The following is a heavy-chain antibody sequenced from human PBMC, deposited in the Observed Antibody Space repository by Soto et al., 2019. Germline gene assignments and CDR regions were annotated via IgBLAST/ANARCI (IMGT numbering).Heavy chain of an antibody. CDR2: INPNNGDT. V-gene: IGHV1-2*02. CDR1: GYTFTGYY. CDR3: ARHSGYDYVFDF. Sequence: ASVKVSCKASGYTFTGYYIHWVRQAPGQGLEWMGWINPNNGDTIYARKLQGRVTMTRDTSTSTAYMEMSSLTFDDTAVYYCARHSGYDYVFDFWGQGTLVTVSS. J-gene: IGHJ4*02. D-gene: IGHD5-12*01.